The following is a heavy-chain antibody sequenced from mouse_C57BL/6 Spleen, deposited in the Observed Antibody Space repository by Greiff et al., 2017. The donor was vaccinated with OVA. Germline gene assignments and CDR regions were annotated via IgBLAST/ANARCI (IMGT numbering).Heavy chain of an antibody. CDR1: GYTFTGYW. V-gene: IGHV1-9*01. D-gene: IGHD1-1*01. Sequence: QVQLQQSGAELMKPGASVKLSCKATGYTFTGYWIEWVKQRPGHGLEWIGEILPGSGSTNYNEQFKGKATFTADTSSNTAYMQLSSLTTEDSAIYYCARHYYGSSYVAYWGQGTLVTVSA. J-gene: IGHJ3*01. CDR3: ARHYYGSSYVAY. CDR2: ILPGSGST.